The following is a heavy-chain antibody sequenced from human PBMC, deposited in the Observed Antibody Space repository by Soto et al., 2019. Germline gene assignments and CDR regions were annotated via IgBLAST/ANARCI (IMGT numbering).Heavy chain of an antibody. J-gene: IGHJ4*02. Sequence: PGGSLRLSCAASGFTFSNYNMNWVRQAPGKGLEWISYISSSSSTIYYADSVKGRFTISRDNAKNSLYLQMNSLRAEDTAVYYYARIFSVTVVKGPFDYWGQGSLVTVSS. CDR3: ARIFSVTVVKGPFDY. D-gene: IGHD2-21*01. V-gene: IGHV3-48*01. CDR1: GFTFSNYN. CDR2: ISSSSSTI.